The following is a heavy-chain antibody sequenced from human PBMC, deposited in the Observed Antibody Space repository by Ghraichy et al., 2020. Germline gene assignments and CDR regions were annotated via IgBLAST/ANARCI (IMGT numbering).Heavy chain of an antibody. CDR2: TNSDGRRT. V-gene: IGHV3-74*01. J-gene: IGHJ3*02. CDR3: ARAQLLPDDCFDM. Sequence: GGSLRLSCVASGFSISTYWMHWVRQVPGKGLAWVSRTNSDGRRTSYADSVKGRFTISRDNAKNTVYLQMNSLRDEDTAMYFCARAQLLPDDCFDMWGQGTMVTVSS. CDR1: GFSISTYW. D-gene: IGHD2-21*01.